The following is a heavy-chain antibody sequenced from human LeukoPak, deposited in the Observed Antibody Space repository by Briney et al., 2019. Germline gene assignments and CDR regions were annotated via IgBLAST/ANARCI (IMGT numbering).Heavy chain of an antibody. V-gene: IGHV1-69*13. Sequence: SVKVSCKASGGTFSSYAISWVRQAPGQGLEWMGGIIPIFGTANCAQKFQGRVTITADESTSTAYMELSSLRSEDTAVYYCARGEITMVRGGYYYYYYMDVWGKGTTVTVSS. CDR3: ARGEITMVRGGYYYYYYMDV. CDR1: GGTFSSYA. CDR2: IIPIFGTA. J-gene: IGHJ6*03. D-gene: IGHD3-10*01.